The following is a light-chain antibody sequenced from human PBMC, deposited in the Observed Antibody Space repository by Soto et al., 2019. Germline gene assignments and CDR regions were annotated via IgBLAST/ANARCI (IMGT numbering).Light chain of an antibody. CDR3: SSYAGSNLWV. CDR1: SSDVGGYNY. Sequence: QSALTQPPSASGSPGQSVTISCTGTSSDVGGYNYVSWYQQHPGKAPKLMNYEVSKRPSGVPDRCSGSKSGNTASLTVSGLEAEDEADYYCSSYAGSNLWVFGGGTKLTVL. J-gene: IGLJ3*02. V-gene: IGLV2-8*01. CDR2: EVS.